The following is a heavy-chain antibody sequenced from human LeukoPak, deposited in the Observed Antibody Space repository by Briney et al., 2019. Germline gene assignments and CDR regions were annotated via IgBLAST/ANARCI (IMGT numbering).Heavy chain of an antibody. J-gene: IGHJ4*02. CDR1: GFTFDDYG. CDR2: INWNGGST. V-gene: IGHV3-20*04. D-gene: IGHD6-13*01. CDR3: ARGRSIAAAGTSDY. Sequence: PGGSLRLSCAASGFTFDDYGMSWVRQAPGKGLEWVSGINWNGGSTGYADSVKGRSTISRDNAKNSLYLQMNSLRAEDTALYYCARGRSIAAAGTSDYWGQGTLVTVSS.